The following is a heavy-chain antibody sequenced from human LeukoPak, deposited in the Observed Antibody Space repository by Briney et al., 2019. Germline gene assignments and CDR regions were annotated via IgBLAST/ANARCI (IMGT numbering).Heavy chain of an antibody. Sequence: SETLSLTCTVSGGSISSYYWSWIRQPPGKGMEWIGFIFYTGSTTYNPSLKSRVTISRDTSKNLLFLELSSVTAADTAVYYCAREHRAPYCASEECRTNWFDTWGQGTLVTVSS. CDR1: GGSISSYY. D-gene: IGHD2-21*01. V-gene: IGHV4-59*01. J-gene: IGHJ5*02. CDR2: IFYTGST. CDR3: AREHRAPYCASEECRTNWFDT.